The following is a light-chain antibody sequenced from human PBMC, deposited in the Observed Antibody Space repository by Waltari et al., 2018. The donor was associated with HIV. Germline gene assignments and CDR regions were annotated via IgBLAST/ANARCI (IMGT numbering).Light chain of an antibody. J-gene: IGLJ2*01. CDR1: SSDVGRYDY. V-gene: IGLV2-8*01. Sequence: QSALTQPPSASGSPGQSVTISCTGTSSDVGRYDYVSWYQQHPGKAPKLLIYEVNKRPSGVPDRFSGSKSGTTASLTVSGLQAEDEAEYYCTSYAGINPVAFGGGTNLTVL. CDR2: EVN. CDR3: TSYAGINPVA.